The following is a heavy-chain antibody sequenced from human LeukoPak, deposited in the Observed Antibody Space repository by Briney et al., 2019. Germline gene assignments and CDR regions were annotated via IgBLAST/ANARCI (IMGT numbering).Heavy chain of an antibody. J-gene: IGHJ4*02. CDR1: GGSISSYY. CDR3: ARDHSSWGESWIDY. V-gene: IGHV4-4*07. CDR2: IYTSGST. Sequence: SETLSLTCTVSGGSISSYYWSWIRQPAGKGLEWIGRIYTSGSTNYNPSLKSRVTISVDTSKNQFSLKLSSVTAADTAVYYCARDHSSWGESWIDYWGQGTLVTVSS. D-gene: IGHD6-13*01.